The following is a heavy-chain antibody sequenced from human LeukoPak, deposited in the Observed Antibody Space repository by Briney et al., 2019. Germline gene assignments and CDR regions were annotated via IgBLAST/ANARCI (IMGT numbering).Heavy chain of an antibody. CDR3: ARDSSMLRGPLVIYYFDF. D-gene: IGHD3-10*01. CDR2: ISGGGDAT. V-gene: IGHV3-23*01. CDR1: DFSFITYA. J-gene: IGHJ4*02. Sequence: GGSLRLSCAASDFSFITYAMSWVRQAPGKVLEWVSTISGGGDATYYADSVKGRFTISRDNSKNRLYLQMNSLRVEDTAVYYCARDSSMLRGPLVIYYFDFWGQGTLVTVSS.